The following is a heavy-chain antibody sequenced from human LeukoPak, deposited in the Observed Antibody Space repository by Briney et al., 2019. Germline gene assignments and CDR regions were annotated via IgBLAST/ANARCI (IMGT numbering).Heavy chain of an antibody. D-gene: IGHD3-16*02. CDR3: ARGLKITFGGVIVIRRNQNAFDI. V-gene: IGHV3-21*01. Sequence: PGGSLRLSCAASGFTFSSYSMNWVRQAPGKGLEWVSSISSSSSYIYYADSAKGRFTISRDNAKNSLYLQMNSLRAEDTAVYYCARGLKITFGGVIVIRRNQNAFDIWGQGTMVTVSS. J-gene: IGHJ3*02. CDR1: GFTFSSYS. CDR2: ISSSSSYI.